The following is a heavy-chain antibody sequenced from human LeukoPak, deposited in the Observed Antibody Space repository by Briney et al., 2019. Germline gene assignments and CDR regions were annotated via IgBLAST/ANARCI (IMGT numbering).Heavy chain of an antibody. CDR2: ISSSGSTI. CDR3: ARWLVGAAGGVDY. D-gene: IGHD2-15*01. Sequence: GGSLRLSCAASGFTFSSYAMSWVRQAPGKGLEWVSYISSSGSTIYYADSVKGQFTISRDNAKNSLYLQMNSLRAEDTAVYYCARWLVGAAGGVDYWGQGTLVTVSS. CDR1: GFTFSSYA. V-gene: IGHV3-48*04. J-gene: IGHJ4*02.